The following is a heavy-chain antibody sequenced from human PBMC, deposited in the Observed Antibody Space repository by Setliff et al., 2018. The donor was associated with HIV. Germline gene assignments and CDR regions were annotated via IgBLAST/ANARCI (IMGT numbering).Heavy chain of an antibody. J-gene: IGHJ6*03. Sequence: GGSLRLSCAASGFTLSSYRMNWVRQAPGKGLEWVSSISSSSTYIFYADSVKGRFTISRDDAKNSLYLQMNSLRAEDTAVYYCTRDYAYDWNAVMDVWGKGTTVTVSS. CDR2: ISSSSTYI. CDR3: TRDYAYDWNAVMDV. V-gene: IGHV3-21*01. CDR1: GFTLSSYR. D-gene: IGHD1-20*01.